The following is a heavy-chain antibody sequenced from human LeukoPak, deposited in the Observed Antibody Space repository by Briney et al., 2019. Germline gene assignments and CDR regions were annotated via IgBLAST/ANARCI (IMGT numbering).Heavy chain of an antibody. CDR3: ASTYYYDSSGYYKPYYFDY. V-gene: IGHV1-69*01. CDR1: GGTFSSYA. D-gene: IGHD3-22*01. Sequence: ASVKVSCKATGGTFSSYAIGWVRQAPGQGLEWMGGIIPIFGTANYAQKFQGRVTITADESTSTAYMELSSLRSEDTAVYYCASTYYYDSSGYYKPYYFDYWGQGTLVTVSS. CDR2: IIPIFGTA. J-gene: IGHJ4*02.